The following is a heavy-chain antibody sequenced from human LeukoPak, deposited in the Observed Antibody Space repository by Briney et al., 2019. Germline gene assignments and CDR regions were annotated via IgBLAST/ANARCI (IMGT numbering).Heavy chain of an antibody. CDR3: AKSPPEGITIFGVVIMSAEYFQH. V-gene: IGHV3-23*01. CDR2: ISGSGGST. D-gene: IGHD3-3*01. Sequence: QTGGSLRLSCAASGFTFSSYAMSWVRQAPGKGLEWVSAISGSGGSTYYADSVKGRFTISRDNSKNTLYLQMNSLRAEDTAVYYCAKSPPEGITIFGVVIMSAEYFQHWGQGTLVTVSS. J-gene: IGHJ1*01. CDR1: GFTFSSYA.